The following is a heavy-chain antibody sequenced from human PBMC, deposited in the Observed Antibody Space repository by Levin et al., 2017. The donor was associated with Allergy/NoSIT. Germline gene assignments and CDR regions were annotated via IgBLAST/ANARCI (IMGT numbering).Heavy chain of an antibody. CDR3: ARRCLRTSCTIDY. D-gene: IGHD2-2*01. CDR2: ISAYNGKT. Sequence: PGGSLRLSCKASGYTFTSYGISWVRQAPGQGLEWMGWISAYNGKTNYAQKLQGRVTMTTDTSTSTAYMEVTSLRSDDTAVYYCARRCLRTSCTIDYWGQGTLVIVSS. CDR1: GYTFTSYG. V-gene: IGHV1-18*01. J-gene: IGHJ4*02.